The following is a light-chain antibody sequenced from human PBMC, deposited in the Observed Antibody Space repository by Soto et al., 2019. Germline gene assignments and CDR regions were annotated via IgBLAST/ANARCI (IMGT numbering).Light chain of an antibody. V-gene: IGLV1-47*01. J-gene: IGLJ1*01. Sequence: QSVLTQPPSASGTPGQRVTISCSGSSSKIGSNYVYWYQQRPGTAPKLLIYRNNQRPSGVPDRLSGSKSANSAYLKIRGLRSEDEADYYCAAWDDSLSGYVFGTGT. CDR1: SSKIGSNY. CDR3: AAWDDSLSGYV. CDR2: RNN.